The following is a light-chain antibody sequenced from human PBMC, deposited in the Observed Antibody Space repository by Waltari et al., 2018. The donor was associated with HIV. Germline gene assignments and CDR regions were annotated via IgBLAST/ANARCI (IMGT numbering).Light chain of an antibody. CDR2: DVT. V-gene: IGLV2-14*03. CDR3: SSYTPSNTVV. Sequence: QSALTQPASVSGSPGQSITISCSGTSSDISTYDFVSWYQKHPAKAPKLLIYDVTARPSGVSRRFSGSKSGSTASLTISSIQADDEADYYCSSYTPSNTVVFGPGTKLSVL. J-gene: IGLJ2*01. CDR1: SSDISTYDF.